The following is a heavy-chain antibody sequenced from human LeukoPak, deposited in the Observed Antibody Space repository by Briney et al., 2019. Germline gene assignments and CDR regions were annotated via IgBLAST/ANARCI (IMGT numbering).Heavy chain of an antibody. CDR1: GFTFSSYA. D-gene: IGHD3-22*01. J-gene: IGHJ4*02. V-gene: IGHV3-23*01. Sequence: GGSLRLSCAASGFTFSSYAMSWVRQAPGKGLEWVSAISGSGGSTYYADSVKGRFTISRDNSKSTLYLQMNSLRAEDTAVYYCAKDPAVVIQEAHLPYWGQGTLVTVSS. CDR3: AKDPAVVIQEAHLPY. CDR2: ISGSGGST.